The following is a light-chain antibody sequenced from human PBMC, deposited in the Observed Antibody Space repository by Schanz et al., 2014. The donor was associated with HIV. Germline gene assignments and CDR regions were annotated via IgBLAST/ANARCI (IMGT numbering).Light chain of an antibody. J-gene: IGKJ1*01. V-gene: IGKV1-27*01. Sequence: DIQLTQSPSFLSASVGDRVTISCRASQGMSNDLAWYQQKPGKVPKLLSYAASTLQSGVPSRFSGSGSGTDFTLSISRLEPGDFAVYYCQQYGSSPRTFGQGTKVEIK. CDR2: AAS. CDR1: QGMSND. CDR3: QQYGSSPRT.